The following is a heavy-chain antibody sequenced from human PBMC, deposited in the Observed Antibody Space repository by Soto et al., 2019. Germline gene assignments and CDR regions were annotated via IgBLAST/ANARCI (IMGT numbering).Heavy chain of an antibody. Sequence: TCAASGDGVVRSSVTGVWLKQSPSRGLEWLGRTYYRSKWYNDYAESVKSRITINPDTSKNQFSLHLNSVTPEDTAVYYCVRLIGNSWLDFWGQGTLVTVSS. V-gene: IGHV6-1*01. J-gene: IGHJ5*01. CDR3: VRLIGNSWLDF. D-gene: IGHD1-26*01. CDR1: GDGVVRSSVT. CDR2: TYYRSKWYN.